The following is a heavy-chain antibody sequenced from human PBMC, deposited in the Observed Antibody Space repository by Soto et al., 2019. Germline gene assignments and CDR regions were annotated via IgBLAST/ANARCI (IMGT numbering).Heavy chain of an antibody. Sequence: SETLSLTCAVSGSSISSGYYWGWLRQPPGKGLEWIGHMYHSGSIYYNPSLQSRVTISMDTSKNEFSLKLTSVTAADTAVYYCGRQKGGGIYGDYVADWGQGTLVTVSS. V-gene: IGHV4-38-2*01. CDR1: GSSISSGYY. D-gene: IGHD4-17*01. J-gene: IGHJ4*02. CDR3: GRQKGGGIYGDYVAD. CDR2: MYHSGSI.